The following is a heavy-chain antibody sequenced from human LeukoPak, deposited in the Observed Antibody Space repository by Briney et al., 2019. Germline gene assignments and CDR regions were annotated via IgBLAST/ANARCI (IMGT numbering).Heavy chain of an antibody. V-gene: IGHV1-18*01. CDR1: GYTFTSYG. CDR3: ARRYYYGSGSYSLDY. CDR2: ISAYNGNT. Sequence: GASVKVSCKASGYTFTSYGISWVRQAPGQGLEWMGWISAYNGNTNYAQKLQGRVTMTTDTSTSTAYMELRSLRSDDTAVYYCARRYYYGSGSYSLDYWGQGTLVTVSS. J-gene: IGHJ4*02. D-gene: IGHD3-10*01.